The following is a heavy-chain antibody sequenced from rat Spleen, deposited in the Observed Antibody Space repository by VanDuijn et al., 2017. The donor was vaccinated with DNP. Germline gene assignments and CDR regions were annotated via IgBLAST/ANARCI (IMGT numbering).Heavy chain of an antibody. CDR1: GFTFNNFW. CDR3: VRHNSDWFAY. V-gene: IGHV5-31*01. J-gene: IGHJ3*01. D-gene: IGHD4-3*01. Sequence: EVQLVESGGGLVQPGRSLKLSCVGSGFTFNNFWMTWIRQVPGKGLEWVASIARSGDTTYYPDSVKGRFTISRDSAENTLYLQMHSLRSEDTATYYCVRHNSDWFAYWGQGTLVTVSS. CDR2: IARSGDTT.